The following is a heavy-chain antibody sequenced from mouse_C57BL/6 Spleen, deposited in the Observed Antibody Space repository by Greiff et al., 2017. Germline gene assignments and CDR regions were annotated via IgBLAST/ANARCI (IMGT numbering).Heavy chain of an antibody. J-gene: IGHJ3*01. CDR1: GYTFTDYY. D-gene: IGHD1-1*01. V-gene: IGHV1-26*01. CDR3: ARSYGSSLAWFAY. Sequence: EVQLQQSGPELVKPGASVKISCKASGYTFTDYYMNWVKQSHGKSLEWIGDINPNNGGTSYNQKFKGKATLTVDKSSSTAYMALRSLTSEDSAVYYCARSYGSSLAWFAYWGQGTLVTVSA. CDR2: INPNNGGT.